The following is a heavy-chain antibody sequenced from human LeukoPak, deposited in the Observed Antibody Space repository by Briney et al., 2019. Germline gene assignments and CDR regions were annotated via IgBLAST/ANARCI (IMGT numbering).Heavy chain of an antibody. Sequence: SETLSLTCTVSGGSISSSSYYWGWIRQPPGKGLEWIGSIYYSGSTYYNPSLKSRVTISVDTSKNQFSLKLSSVTAADTAVYYCARLLTDFGQQLVGNWLDPWGQGTLVTVSS. D-gene: IGHD6-13*01. J-gene: IGHJ5*02. CDR2: IYYSGST. CDR3: ARLLTDFGQQLVGNWLDP. V-gene: IGHV4-39*01. CDR1: GGSISSSSYY.